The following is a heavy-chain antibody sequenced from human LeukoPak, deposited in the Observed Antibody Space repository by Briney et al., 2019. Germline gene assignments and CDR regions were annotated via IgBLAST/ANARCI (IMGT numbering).Heavy chain of an antibody. D-gene: IGHD2-8*01. CDR1: GGSISSYY. CDR3: ARDLYCTNGVCYRDSNWFDP. Sequence: SSETLSLTCTVSGGSISSYYWSWIRQPAGKGLEWIGRIYTSGSTNYNPSLKSRVTISVDTSKNQFSLKLSSVTAADTAVYYCARDLYCTNGVCYRDSNWFDPWGQGTLVTVSS. J-gene: IGHJ5*02. V-gene: IGHV4-4*07. CDR2: IYTSGST.